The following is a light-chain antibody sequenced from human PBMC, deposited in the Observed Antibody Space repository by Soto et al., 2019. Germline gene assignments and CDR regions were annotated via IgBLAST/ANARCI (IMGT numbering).Light chain of an antibody. Sequence: EVVMTQSPAILSVSPGERATLSCRASQSVGINVAWYQQKPGQAPRLLIYGASTRATGSPYRFSASGSATEFTLTISSLLSEDFAVYYCHQYNDWPRTFGQGTKVDIK. CDR3: HQYNDWPRT. CDR2: GAS. CDR1: QSVGIN. J-gene: IGKJ1*01. V-gene: IGKV3-15*01.